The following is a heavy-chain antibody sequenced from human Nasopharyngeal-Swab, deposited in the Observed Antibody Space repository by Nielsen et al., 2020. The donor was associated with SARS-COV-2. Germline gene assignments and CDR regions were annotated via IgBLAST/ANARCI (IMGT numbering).Heavy chain of an antibody. CDR1: GFTFSSYG. D-gene: IGHD3-10*01. CDR3: ARDLPLFGSGSPSHHDY. CDR2: IWYDGSNK. V-gene: IGHV3-33*01. Sequence: GGSLRLSCAASGFTFSSYGMHWVRQAPGKGLEWVAVIWYDGSNKYYADSVKGRFTISRDNSKNTLYLQMNSLRAEDTAVYYCARDLPLFGSGSPSHHDYWGQGTLVTVSS. J-gene: IGHJ4*02.